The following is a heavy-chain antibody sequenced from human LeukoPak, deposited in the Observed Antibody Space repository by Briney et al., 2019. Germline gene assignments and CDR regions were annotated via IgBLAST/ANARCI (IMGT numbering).Heavy chain of an antibody. D-gene: IGHD4-23*01. CDR2: IYPGDSDT. CDR3: ARPTVVLNGLLGAFDI. CDR1: GYSFTNYW. Sequence: GESLKISCKDSGYSFTNYWIGWARQMPGKGLEWMGIIYPGDSDTRYSPSFQDQVTISADKSISTAYLQWSSLKASDTAMYYCARPTVVLNGLLGAFDIWGQGTMVTVSS. V-gene: IGHV5-51*01. J-gene: IGHJ3*02.